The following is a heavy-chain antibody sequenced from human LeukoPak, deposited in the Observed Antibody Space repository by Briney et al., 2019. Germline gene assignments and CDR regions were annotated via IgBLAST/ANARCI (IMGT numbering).Heavy chain of an antibody. CDR3: ARGSYTSSWYGVFDY. CDR1: GFTFSGYS. V-gene: IGHV3-33*08. J-gene: IGHJ4*02. Sequence: GGSLRLSCAASGFTFSGYSMNWVRQAPGKGLEWVAVIWYDGSNKYYADSVKGRFTISRDNSKNTLYLQMNSLRGEDTAVYYCARGSYTSSWYGVFDYWGQGTLVTVSS. CDR2: IWYDGSNK. D-gene: IGHD6-13*01.